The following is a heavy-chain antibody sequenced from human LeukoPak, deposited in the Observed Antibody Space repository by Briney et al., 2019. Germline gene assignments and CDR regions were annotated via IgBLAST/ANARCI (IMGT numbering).Heavy chain of an antibody. J-gene: IGHJ4*02. Sequence: SVKVSCKASGYTFTGYYMHWVRQAPGQGLEWMGGIIPIFGTANYAQKFQGRVTITADESTSTAYMELSSLRSEDTAVYYCARSRIAAAGLLFDYWGQGTLVTVSS. CDR1: GYTFTGYY. CDR2: IIPIFGTA. D-gene: IGHD6-13*01. V-gene: IGHV1-69*13. CDR3: ARSRIAAAGLLFDY.